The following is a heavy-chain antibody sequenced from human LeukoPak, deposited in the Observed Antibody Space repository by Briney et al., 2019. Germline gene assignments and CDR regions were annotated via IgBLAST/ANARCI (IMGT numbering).Heavy chain of an antibody. CDR3: ARGLYDGVNWFDP. V-gene: IGHV3-7*01. D-gene: IGHD5/OR15-5a*01. CDR2: IKQDGNEK. J-gene: IGHJ5*02. Sequence: GGSLRLSCGASGFTFTSHWMSWVRQAPGKGLEWVANIKQDGNEKYYVESVKGRFIISRDNAKNSLYLQMNSLRAEDTAVYYCARGLYDGVNWFDPWGQGTLVTVSS. CDR1: GFTFTSHW.